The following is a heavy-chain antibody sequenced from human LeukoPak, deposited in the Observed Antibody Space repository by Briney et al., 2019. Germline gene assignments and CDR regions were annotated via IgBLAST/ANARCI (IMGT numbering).Heavy chain of an antibody. CDR3: ARGSSSSSSDY. CDR2: INPSVGRT. D-gene: IGHD6-13*01. CDR1: GYTFTSYY. Sequence: ASVKVSCEASGYTFTSYYMHWVRQAPGQGLEWMGVINPSVGRTSYAQKFQGRVTMTRDMSTSTVYMELSSLRSEDTAVYYCARGSSSSSSDYWGQGTLVTVSS. V-gene: IGHV1-46*01. J-gene: IGHJ4*02.